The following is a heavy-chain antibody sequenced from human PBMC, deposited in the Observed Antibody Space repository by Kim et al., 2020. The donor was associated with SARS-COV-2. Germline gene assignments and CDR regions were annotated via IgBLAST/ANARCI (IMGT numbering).Heavy chain of an antibody. D-gene: IGHD6-13*01. Sequence: ASVKVSCKASGYTFTGYYMHWVRQAPGQGLEWMGWINPNSGGTNYAQKFQGRVTMTRDTSISTAYMELSRLRSDDTAVYYCARTSKSGSWTGYYFDYWGQGTLVTVSS. J-gene: IGHJ4*02. CDR1: GYTFTGYY. CDR2: INPNSGGT. CDR3: ARTSKSGSWTGYYFDY. V-gene: IGHV1-2*02.